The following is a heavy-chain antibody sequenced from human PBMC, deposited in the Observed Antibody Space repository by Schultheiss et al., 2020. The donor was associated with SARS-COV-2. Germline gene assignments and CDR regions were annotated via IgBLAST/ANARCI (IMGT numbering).Heavy chain of an antibody. J-gene: IGHJ6*02. CDR3: AAYCSGGSCPYMDV. CDR2: IVVGSGNT. V-gene: IGHV1-58*02. Sequence: SVKVSCKASGFTFTSSAMQWVRQARGQRLEWIGWIVVGSGNTNYAQKFQERVTITRDMSTSTAYMELSSLRSEDTAVYYCAAYCSGGSCPYMDVWGQGTTVTVSS. D-gene: IGHD2-15*01. CDR1: GFTFTSSA.